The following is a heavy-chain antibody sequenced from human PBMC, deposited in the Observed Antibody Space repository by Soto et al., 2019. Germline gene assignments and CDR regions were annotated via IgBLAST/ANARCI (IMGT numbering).Heavy chain of an antibody. Sequence: QVQLVQSGAEVKKPGSSVKVSCKASGGTFSSYTISWVRQAPGQGLEWMGRIIPILGIANYAQKFQGRVTLTADKSTSTAYMELSRLRSEDTAVYYCARGGRGYSSSSVQNYYYYYYMAVWGKGTTVPVSS. CDR2: IIPILGIA. D-gene: IGHD6-6*01. CDR3: ARGGRGYSSSSVQNYYYYYYMAV. V-gene: IGHV1-69*02. CDR1: GGTFSSYT. J-gene: IGHJ6*03.